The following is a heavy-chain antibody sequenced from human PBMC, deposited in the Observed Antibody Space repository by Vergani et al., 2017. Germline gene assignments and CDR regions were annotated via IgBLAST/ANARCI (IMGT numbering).Heavy chain of an antibody. Sequence: QVQLQESGPGLVKPSETLSLTCTVSGGSISSYYWSWIRKPPGKGLEWIGYIYYSGSTNYNPSLKSRVTISVDTSKNQYTLKLSSVTAADTAVYYCVRIAARPNCYYYCMDVWGKGTTVTVSS. CDR1: GGSISSYY. CDR3: VRIAARPNCYYYCMDV. J-gene: IGHJ6*03. CDR2: IYYSGST. D-gene: IGHD6-6*01. V-gene: IGHV4-59*01.